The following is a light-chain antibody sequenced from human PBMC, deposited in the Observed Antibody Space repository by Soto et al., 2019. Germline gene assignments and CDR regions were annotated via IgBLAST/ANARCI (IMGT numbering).Light chain of an antibody. CDR3: SSYTSSSTLYV. CDR1: SSDVGGYNY. V-gene: IGLV2-14*01. Sequence: QSVLTQPASVSGSPGQSITFSCTGTSSDVGGYNYVSWYQQYPGKAPKLMIYDVSNRPSGISNRFSGSKSGNTASLTISGLQAEDGADYDCSSYTSSSTLYVFGTGTKVNV. J-gene: IGLJ1*01. CDR2: DVS.